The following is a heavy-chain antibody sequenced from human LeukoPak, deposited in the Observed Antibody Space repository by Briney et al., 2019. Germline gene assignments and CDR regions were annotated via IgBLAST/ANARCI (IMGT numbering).Heavy chain of an antibody. CDR3: ARDGGVRAGGGGWSYYYYYYMDV. D-gene: IGHD2-15*01. CDR1: GFTFSSYA. J-gene: IGHJ6*03. V-gene: IGHV3-30-3*01. CDR2: ISYDGSNK. Sequence: GGSLRLSCAASGFTFSSYAMHWVRQAPGKGLEWVAVISYDGSNKYYADSVKGRFTISRDNSKNTLYLQMNSLRAEDTAVYYCARDGGVRAGGGGWSYYYYYYMDVWGKGTTVTVSS.